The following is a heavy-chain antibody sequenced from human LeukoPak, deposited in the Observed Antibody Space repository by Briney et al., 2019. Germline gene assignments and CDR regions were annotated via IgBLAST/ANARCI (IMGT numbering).Heavy chain of an antibody. CDR1: GFTFNNYD. Sequence: PGGSLRLSCAASGFTFNNYDMSWVRQAPGNGLAWVSTISSSGSSTYYADSVKGRFTISRDNSKNTLYLQMNSLRAEDTAIYYCAKPLGYQPLSPYFDYWGQGTLVTVSS. CDR3: AKPLGYQPLSPYFDY. V-gene: IGHV3-23*01. D-gene: IGHD2-2*01. CDR2: ISSSGSST. J-gene: IGHJ4*02.